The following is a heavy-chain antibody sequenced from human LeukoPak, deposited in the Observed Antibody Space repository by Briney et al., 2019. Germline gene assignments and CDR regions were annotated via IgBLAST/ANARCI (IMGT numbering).Heavy chain of an antibody. Sequence: PSETLSLTCAAYGGSFSGYYWSWIRQPPGKGLEWIGEINHSGSTNYNPSLKSRVTISVDTSKNQFSLKLSSVTAADTAVYYCARGQVSDYWGQGTLVTVSS. V-gene: IGHV4-34*01. CDR2: INHSGST. J-gene: IGHJ4*02. CDR1: GGSFSGYY. CDR3: ARGQVSDY.